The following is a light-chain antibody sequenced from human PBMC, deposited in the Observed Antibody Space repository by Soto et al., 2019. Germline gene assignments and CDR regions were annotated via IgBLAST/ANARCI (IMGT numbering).Light chain of an antibody. CDR3: QQYHTYSRA. CDR1: QSISSW. J-gene: IGKJ1*01. Sequence: DIQMTQSPSTLSASVGDRVTITCRASQSISSWLAWYHQKPGKAPKLLIYKASSLESGVPSRFSGSGSGTEFTLTISSLQPDDFATYYCQQYHTYSRAFGQGTKVEIK. V-gene: IGKV1-5*03. CDR2: KAS.